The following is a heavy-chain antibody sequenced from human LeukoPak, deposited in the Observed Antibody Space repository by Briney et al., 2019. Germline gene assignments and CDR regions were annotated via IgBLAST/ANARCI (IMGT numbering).Heavy chain of an antibody. CDR1: GGSISSYY. Sequence: PSETLSLTCTVSGGSISSYYWSWIRQPPGKGLEWNGYIYYSGSTNYNPSLKSRVTISVDTSKNQFSLKLSSVTAADTAVYYCAREGTGFRAFDIWGQGTMVTVSS. J-gene: IGHJ3*02. V-gene: IGHV4-59*01. CDR3: AREGTGFRAFDI. CDR2: IYYSGST. D-gene: IGHD1-1*01.